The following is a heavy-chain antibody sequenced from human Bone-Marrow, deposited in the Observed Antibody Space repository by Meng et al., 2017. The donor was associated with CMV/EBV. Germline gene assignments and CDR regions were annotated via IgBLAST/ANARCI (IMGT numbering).Heavy chain of an antibody. J-gene: IGHJ6*02. Sequence: SETLSLTCTVSGGSISSGGYYWSWIRQHPGKGLEWIGYIYYSGSTYYNPSLKSRVTISVDTSKNQFSLKLSSVTAADTAVYYCARGRGGSYYYYYGMDVWGQGTTVTVSS. CDR3: ARGRGGSYYYYYGMDV. D-gene: IGHD1-26*01. CDR1: GGSISSGGYY. CDR2: IYYSGST. V-gene: IGHV4-31*03.